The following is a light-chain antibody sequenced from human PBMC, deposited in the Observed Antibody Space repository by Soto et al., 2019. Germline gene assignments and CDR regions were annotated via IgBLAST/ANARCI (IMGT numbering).Light chain of an antibody. Sequence: EILMTQSPATLSVSPGESATLSCRASQSVSSNLAWYQQKPGQAPRLLIYGVSTRATGIPARFSGSGSGTDFTLTISSLQAEDVAVYYCQQYYSTPLTFGGGAKVDI. J-gene: IGKJ4*01. CDR1: QSVSSN. CDR3: QQYYSTPLT. V-gene: IGKV3-15*01. CDR2: GVS.